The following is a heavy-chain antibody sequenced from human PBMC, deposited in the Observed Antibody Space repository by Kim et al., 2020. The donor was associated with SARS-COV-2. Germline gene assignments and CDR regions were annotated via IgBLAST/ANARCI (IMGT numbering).Heavy chain of an antibody. V-gene: IGHV3-74*03. D-gene: IGHD5-18*01. J-gene: IGHJ4*01. CDR3: ARDLGYGSYSCFYY. CDR2: ITGNGRSI. Sequence: GGSLRLSCAVSGFTFSDYFMNWVRQAPGKGLVWVSRITGNGRSIMYADSVKGRFTISRDNAKNTLFLQMNSLRAEDTAFYYCARDLGYGSYSCFYYWC. CDR1: GFTFSDYF.